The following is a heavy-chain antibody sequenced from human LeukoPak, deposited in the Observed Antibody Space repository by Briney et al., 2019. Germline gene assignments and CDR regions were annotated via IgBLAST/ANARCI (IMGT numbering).Heavy chain of an antibody. CDR2: IYYSGST. J-gene: IGHJ4*02. D-gene: IGHD3-16*01. CDR1: GGSISPYY. V-gene: IGHV4-59*01. CDR3: ARDGPLSRFDY. Sequence: PSETLSLTCTVSGGSISPYYWSWIRQPPGKGLEWIGYIYYSGSTNYNPSLKSRVTISVDTSKNQFSLKLSSVTAADTAVYYCARDGPLSRFDYWGQGTLVTVSS.